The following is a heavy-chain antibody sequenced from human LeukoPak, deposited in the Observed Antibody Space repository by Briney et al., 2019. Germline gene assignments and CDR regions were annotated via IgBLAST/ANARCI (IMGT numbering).Heavy chain of an antibody. Sequence: GGSLRLSCAASGFTFSSYSMNWVRQAPGKGLEWVSSISSSSSYIYYADSVKGRFTISRDNAKNSLYLQMNSLRAEDTAVYYCAREPDYYDSSGYCYYYYGMDVWGQGTTVTVSS. CDR1: GFTFSSYS. D-gene: IGHD3-22*01. J-gene: IGHJ6*02. V-gene: IGHV3-21*01. CDR2: ISSSSSYI. CDR3: AREPDYYDSSGYCYYYYGMDV.